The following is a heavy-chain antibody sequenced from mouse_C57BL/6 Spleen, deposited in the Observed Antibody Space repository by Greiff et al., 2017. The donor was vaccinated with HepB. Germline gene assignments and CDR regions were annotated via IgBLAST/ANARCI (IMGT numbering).Heavy chain of an antibody. CDR1: GFNIKDDY. V-gene: IGHV14-4*01. CDR2: IDPENGDT. Sequence: EVQLQQSGAELVRPGASVKLSCTASGFNIKDDYMHWVKQRPEQGLEWIGWIDPENGDTEYASKFQGKATITADTSSNTAYLQLSSLTSEDTAVYYFTTPYYDGSSAAWFADWGQGTRVTVSA. CDR3: TTPYYDGSSAAWFAD. D-gene: IGHD1-1*01. J-gene: IGHJ3*01.